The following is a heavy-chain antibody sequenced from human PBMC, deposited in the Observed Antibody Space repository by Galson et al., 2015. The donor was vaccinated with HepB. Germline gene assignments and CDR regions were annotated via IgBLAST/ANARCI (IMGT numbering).Heavy chain of an antibody. CDR2: ISSHGYDT. CDR1: GFTFNTYV. V-gene: IGHV3-64*01. CDR3: ARAPSRSDYVPSFYYYNMDV. D-gene: IGHD4/OR15-4a*01. J-gene: IGHJ6*02. Sequence: SLRLSCAASGFTFNTYVMHWVRQAPGKGLEYVSSISSHGYDTYYAKSVKGRFTISRDNSRNTLFLQMGSLSGDDMAVYYCARAPSRSDYVPSFYYYNMDVWGQGTTVTVSS.